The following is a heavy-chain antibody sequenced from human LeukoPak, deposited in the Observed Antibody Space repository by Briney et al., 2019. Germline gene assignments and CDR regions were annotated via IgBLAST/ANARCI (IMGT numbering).Heavy chain of an antibody. CDR2: IGGYKGDT. V-gene: IGHV1-18*01. CDR1: GYSFTSSG. D-gene: IGHD2-15*01. J-gene: IGHJ1*01. CDR3: ARDPSSYYCSGGSCYSRVYFQH. Sequence: GASVKVSCKASGYSFTSSGISWVRQAPGQGLEWMGWIGGYKGDTKFAQKFQGRVTMTTDTSTSTAYMELRSLRSDDTAVYYCARDPSSYYCSGGSCYSRVYFQHWGQGTLVTVSS.